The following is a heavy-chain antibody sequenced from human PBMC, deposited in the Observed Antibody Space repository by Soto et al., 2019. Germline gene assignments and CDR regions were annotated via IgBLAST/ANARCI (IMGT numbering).Heavy chain of an antibody. J-gene: IGHJ6*02. Sequence: QVQLVQSGAEVKKPGSSVKVSCKASGGTFSSYAISWVRQAPGQGLEWMGGIIPIPGTANYAQKFQGRVTITADESTSTAYMELSSLRSEDPAVYYCARSQGSSTSLEIYYYYYYGMDVWGQGTTVTVSS. CDR2: IIPIPGTA. CDR1: GGTFSSYA. CDR3: ARSQGSSTSLEIYYYYYYGMDV. V-gene: IGHV1-69*01. D-gene: IGHD2-2*01.